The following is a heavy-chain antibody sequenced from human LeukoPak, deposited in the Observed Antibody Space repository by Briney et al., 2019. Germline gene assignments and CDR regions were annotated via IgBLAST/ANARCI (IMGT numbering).Heavy chain of an antibody. V-gene: IGHV3-9*01. Sequence: GGSLRLSCATSGFTFHDYAMHWVRQVPGKGLEWVSGISWNSGSIVYADSVKGRFTMSRDNAKNSLYLQMNSLRAEDTASYYCVKSRSGECYWGCFDIWGQGTMVTVSS. D-gene: IGHD2-21*01. CDR1: GFTFHDYA. J-gene: IGHJ3*02. CDR3: VKSRSGECYWGCFDI. CDR2: ISWNSGSI.